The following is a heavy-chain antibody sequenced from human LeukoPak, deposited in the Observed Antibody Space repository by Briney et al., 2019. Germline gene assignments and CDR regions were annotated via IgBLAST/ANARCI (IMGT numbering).Heavy chain of an antibody. Sequence: ASVKVSCKASGYTFTSYYMHWVRQAPGQGLEWMGLINPSGGSTSYAQKFQGRVTMTRDMSTSTVYMELSSLRSEDTAVYYCATETPADDSGTIAAAAEYWGQGTLVTVSS. D-gene: IGHD6-13*01. CDR1: GYTFTSYY. CDR2: INPSGGST. J-gene: IGHJ4*02. CDR3: ATETPADDSGTIAAAAEY. V-gene: IGHV1-46*01.